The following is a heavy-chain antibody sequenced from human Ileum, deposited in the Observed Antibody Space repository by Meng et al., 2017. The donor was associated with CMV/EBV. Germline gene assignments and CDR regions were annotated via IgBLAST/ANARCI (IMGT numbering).Heavy chain of an antibody. D-gene: IGHD2-15*01. CDR3: ARGKRVVVAALSVVDY. V-gene: IGHV3-21*01. CDR2: ISSSSSYI. Sequence: GESLKISCAASGFTFSSYSMNWVRQAPGKGLEWVSSISSSSSYIYYADSVKGRFTISRDNAKNSLYLQMNSLRAEDTAVYYCARGKRVVVAALSVVDYWGQGTLVTFSS. CDR1: GFTFSSYS. J-gene: IGHJ4*02.